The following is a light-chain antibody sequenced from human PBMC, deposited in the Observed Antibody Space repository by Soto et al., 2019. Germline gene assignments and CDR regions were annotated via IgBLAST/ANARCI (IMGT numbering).Light chain of an antibody. Sequence: DIQMTQSPSSLSASVGDRVTITCRASQGISNYLAWYQQKPGKVPKLLIYAASTLPSGVPSRFSGSGSGTDFTLTISSLQPEDVATYYCQKYNSAPPWTFGQGTKVDIK. J-gene: IGKJ1*01. CDR1: QGISNY. V-gene: IGKV1-27*01. CDR3: QKYNSAPPWT. CDR2: AAS.